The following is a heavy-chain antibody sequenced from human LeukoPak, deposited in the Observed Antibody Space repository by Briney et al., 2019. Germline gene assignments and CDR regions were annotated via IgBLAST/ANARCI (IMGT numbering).Heavy chain of an antibody. D-gene: IGHD3-22*01. V-gene: IGHV1-2*06. CDR2: INPNSGGT. J-gene: IGHJ4*02. CDR3: ARWQRDYDYPETDY. Sequence: GASVKVSCKASGYTFTGYYMHWVRQAPGQGLEWMGRINPNSGGTNYAQKFQGRVTMTRDTSISTAYMELSRLRSDDTAVYYCARWQRDYDYPETDYWGQGTLVTVS. CDR1: GYTFTGYY.